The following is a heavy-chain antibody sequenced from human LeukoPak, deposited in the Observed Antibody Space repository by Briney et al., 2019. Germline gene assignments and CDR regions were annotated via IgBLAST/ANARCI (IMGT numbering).Heavy chain of an antibody. CDR1: GFTVSSNY. CDR3: ARVRSSSCRYFDY. V-gene: IGHV3-53*04. J-gene: IGHJ4*02. D-gene: IGHD6-13*01. Sequence: PGGSLRLSCAASGFTVSSNYMSWVRQAPGKGLEWVSVVYSGGSTYYADSVKGRFTISRHNSKNTPYLQMNSLRAEDTAVYYCARVRSSSCRYFDYWGQGTLVTVSS. CDR2: VYSGGST.